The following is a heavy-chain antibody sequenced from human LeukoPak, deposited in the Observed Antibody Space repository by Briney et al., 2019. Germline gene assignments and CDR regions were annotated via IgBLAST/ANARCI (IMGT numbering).Heavy chain of an antibody. J-gene: IGHJ6*02. CDR3: AGEYYYGSGSYMPHSYYGMDV. Sequence: ASVKVSCKASGYTFTSYGISWVRQAPGQGLEWMGWISAYNGNTNYAQKLQGRVTMTTDTSTSTAYMELRSLRSDDTAVYYCAGEYYYGSGSYMPHSYYGMDVWGQGATVTVSS. D-gene: IGHD3-10*01. V-gene: IGHV1-18*01. CDR1: GYTFTSYG. CDR2: ISAYNGNT.